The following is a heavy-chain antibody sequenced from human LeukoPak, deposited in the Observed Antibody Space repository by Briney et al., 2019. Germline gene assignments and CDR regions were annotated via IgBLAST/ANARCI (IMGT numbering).Heavy chain of an antibody. D-gene: IGHD4-11*01. J-gene: IGHJ4*02. V-gene: IGHV3-33*06. CDR2: MWSERTNQ. Sequence: GGSLRLSCGASPHRFLFSHYGPHWVRRARGRGLDWVAVMWSERTNQYYQDSVRARFTISRDNSQNTVYLQMNSLRVEDTAVYFCAKDAQRGFDYSNSLEYWGQGTLVTVSS. CDR1: RFLFSHYG. CDR3: AKDAQRGFDYSNSLEY.